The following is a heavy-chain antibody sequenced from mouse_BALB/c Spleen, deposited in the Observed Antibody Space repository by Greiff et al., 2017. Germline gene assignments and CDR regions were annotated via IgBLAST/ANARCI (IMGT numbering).Heavy chain of an antibody. CDR2: IYPYNGGT. D-gene: IGHD1-1*01. CDR3: AREDYGSSYFDY. CDR1: GYTFTDYN. J-gene: IGHJ2*01. Sequence: EVKLQQSGPELVKPGASVKISCKASGYTFTDYNMHWVKQSHGKSLEWIGYIYPYNGGTGYNQKFKSKATLTVDNSSSTAYMELRSLTSEDSAVYYCAREDYGSSYFDYWGQGTTLTVSS. V-gene: IGHV1S29*02.